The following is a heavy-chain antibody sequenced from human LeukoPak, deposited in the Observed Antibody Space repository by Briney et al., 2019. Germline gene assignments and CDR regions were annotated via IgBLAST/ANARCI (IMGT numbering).Heavy chain of an antibody. V-gene: IGHV3-11*01. CDR1: GGSISSGGYY. D-gene: IGHD3-22*01. CDR2: ISSSGRTI. CDR3: ARDYYDSRGYYGMDV. J-gene: IGHJ6*02. Sequence: PSETLSLTCTVSGGSISSGGYYWSWLRQAPGQGLEWVSYISSSGRTIHYADSVKGRFTISRDNAKNSLYLEMNSLRAEDTAVYYCARDYYDSRGYYGMDVWGQGTTVTVSS.